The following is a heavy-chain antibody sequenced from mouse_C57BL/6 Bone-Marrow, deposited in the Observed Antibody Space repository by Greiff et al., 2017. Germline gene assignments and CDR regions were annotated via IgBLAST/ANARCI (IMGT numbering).Heavy chain of an antibody. V-gene: IGHV1-64*01. CDR2: IHPNSGST. J-gene: IGHJ3*01. D-gene: IGHD3-2*02. Sequence: QVQLQQPGAELVKPGASVKLSCKASGYTFTSYWMHWVKQRPGQGLEWIGMIHPNSGSTNYNEKFKSKATLTVDKSSRTAYMQLSSLTSEDSAVYYSARKGPGYTWLAYGGQGTLVTVSA. CDR1: GYTFTSYW. CDR3: ARKGPGYTWLAY.